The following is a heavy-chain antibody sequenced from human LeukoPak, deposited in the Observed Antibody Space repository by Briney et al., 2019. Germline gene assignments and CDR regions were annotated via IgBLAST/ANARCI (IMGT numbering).Heavy chain of an antibody. V-gene: IGHV1-2*02. CDR3: ARVRSFVVAGVDAFDI. Sequence: ASVKVSCKASGYTFTGYYMHWVRQAPGQGLEWMGWINPNSGGTNYAQKFQGRVTMTRDTSISTAYMELSRLRSDDTAVYYCARVRSFVVAGVDAFDIWGQGTMVTVSS. CDR1: GYTFTGYY. J-gene: IGHJ3*02. D-gene: IGHD2-15*01. CDR2: INPNSGGT.